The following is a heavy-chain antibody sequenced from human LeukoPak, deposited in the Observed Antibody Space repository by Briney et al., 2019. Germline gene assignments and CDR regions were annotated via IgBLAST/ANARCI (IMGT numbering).Heavy chain of an antibody. CDR3: ERAADTSGYFYYFDY. J-gene: IGHJ4*02. Sequence: SETLSRTCSVPGASISSHYWSWIRQPPGKGLEWIGYISYSGGTNYNPSLKSRVTISLEMSKNQFSLSLRSVTAADTAVYYCERAADTSGYFYYFDYWGQGALVTVSS. CDR1: GASISSHY. D-gene: IGHD3-22*01. CDR2: ISYSGGT. V-gene: IGHV4-59*11.